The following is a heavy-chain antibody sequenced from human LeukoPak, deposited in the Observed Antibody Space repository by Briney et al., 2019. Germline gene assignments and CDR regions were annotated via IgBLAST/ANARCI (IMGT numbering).Heavy chain of an antibody. CDR2: ISGSGGST. D-gene: IGHD3-22*01. J-gene: IGHJ4*02. Sequence: ETLSLTCTVSGGSISSYYWSWVRQAPGKGLEWVSAISGSGGSTYYADSVKGRFTISRDNSKNTLYLQMNSLRAEDTAVYYCAKDPYYDSSGYSLYYFDYWGQGTLVTVSS. V-gene: IGHV3-23*01. CDR1: GGSISSYY. CDR3: AKDPYYDSSGYSLYYFDY.